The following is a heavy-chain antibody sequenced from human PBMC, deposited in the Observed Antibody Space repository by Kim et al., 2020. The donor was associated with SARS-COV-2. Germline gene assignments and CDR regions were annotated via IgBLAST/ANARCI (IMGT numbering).Heavy chain of an antibody. CDR3: ARATSANNHWYFEL. V-gene: IGHV3-72*01. D-gene: IGHD5-12*01. Sequence: GGSLRLSCAASGFIFSDHYMDWVRHAPGKGLEWVARIRKKPNSYTTEHAASVKGRFTISRDDSKNSVYLQMNSLKTEDTAVYYCARATSANNHWYFELWGRGTLVTVSS. J-gene: IGHJ2*01. CDR2: IRKKPNSYTT. CDR1: GFIFSDHY.